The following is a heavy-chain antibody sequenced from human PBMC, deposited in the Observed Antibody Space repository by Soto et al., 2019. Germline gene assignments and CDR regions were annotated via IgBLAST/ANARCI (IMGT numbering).Heavy chain of an antibody. J-gene: IGHJ6*02. CDR1: GYRFVDYY. CDR2: INPRGGDS. D-gene: IGHD2-21*02. V-gene: IGHV1-46*01. Sequence: GASVKVSCKASGYRFVDYYIHWVRQAPGQGLEWMGIINPRGGDSRYAQKFQGRVTVTMDTSTSTVYMDLRSLTSEDTAVYYCARVHCGGDCRPGEWFYYYGMDVWGQGTTVTVSS. CDR3: ARVHCGGDCRPGEWFYYYGMDV.